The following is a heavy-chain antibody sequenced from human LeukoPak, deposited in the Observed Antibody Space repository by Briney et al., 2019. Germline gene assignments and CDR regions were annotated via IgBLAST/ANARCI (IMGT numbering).Heavy chain of an antibody. V-gene: IGHV3-48*01. CDR1: GFTFSAYS. Sequence: GGSLRLSCAASGFTFSAYSMNWVRQAPGKGLEWISYIGISSGNTKYADSVKGRFTISRDNSKNTLYLQMNSLRAEDTAVYYCARDPLGSSWYYDYWGQGTLVTVSS. CDR2: IGISSGNT. J-gene: IGHJ4*02. CDR3: ARDPLGSSWYYDY. D-gene: IGHD6-13*01.